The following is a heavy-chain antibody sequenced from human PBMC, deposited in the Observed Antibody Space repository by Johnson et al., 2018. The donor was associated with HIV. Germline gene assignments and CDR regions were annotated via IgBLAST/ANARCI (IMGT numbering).Heavy chain of an antibody. J-gene: IGHJ3*02. CDR2: ISWNSGSI. CDR3: AKDKRRDGYNSDAFDI. CDR1: GFTFDDYA. V-gene: IGHV3-9*01. D-gene: IGHD5-24*01. Sequence: VQLVESGGGLVQPGRSRRLSCAASGFTFDDYAMHWVRQAPGKGLEWVSGISWNSGSIGYADSVKGRFTISRDNAKNSLYLQMNSLRAEDTALYYCAKDKRRDGYNSDAFDIWGQGTMVTVSS.